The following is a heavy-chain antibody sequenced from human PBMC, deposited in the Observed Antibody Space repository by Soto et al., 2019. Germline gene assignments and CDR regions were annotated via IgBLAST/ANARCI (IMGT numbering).Heavy chain of an antibody. V-gene: IGHV3-23*01. D-gene: IGHD2-15*01. CDR1: WFTFSSYA. Sequence: GSLRLSCSSSWFTFSSYAMSWVRRAPGKRLELGSGISGSGGDTKSADSVKGRFTRARENFKNRMYMQRKSPRAEDTEVYSCAQPYIGKRGDALDLWGQETMVP. CDR3: AQPYIGKRGDALDL. CDR2: ISGSGGDT. J-gene: IGHJ3*01.